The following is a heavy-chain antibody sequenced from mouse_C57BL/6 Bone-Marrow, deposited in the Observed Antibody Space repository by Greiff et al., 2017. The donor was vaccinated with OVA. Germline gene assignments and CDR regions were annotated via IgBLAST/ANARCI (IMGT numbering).Heavy chain of an antibody. Sequence: VKVVESGAELMTPGASVKLSCKATGYTFPGYWIEWVQQRPGHGLEWIGEILPGRGSTNYNEKFKGKATFTADTSSNTAYMQLSSLTTEDSAIYYCAREDAPYAMDYWGQGTSVTVSS. CDR3: AREDAPYAMDY. CDR1: GYTFPGYW. J-gene: IGHJ4*01. CDR2: ILPGRGST. V-gene: IGHV1-9*01.